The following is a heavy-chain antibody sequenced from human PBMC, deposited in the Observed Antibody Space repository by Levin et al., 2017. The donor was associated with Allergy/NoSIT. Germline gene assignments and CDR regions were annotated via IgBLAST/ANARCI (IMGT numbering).Heavy chain of an antibody. J-gene: IGHJ4*02. CDR2: IYHSGST. CDR1: GGSISSSNW. D-gene: IGHD1-7*01. V-gene: IGHV4-4*02. CDR3: ARAGPETGTTTQFDY. Sequence: GSLRLSCAVSGGSISSSNWWSWVRQPPGKGLEWIGEIYHSGSTNYNPSLKSRVTISVDKSKNQFSLKLSSVTAADTAVYYCARAGPETGTTTQFDYWGQGTLVTVSS.